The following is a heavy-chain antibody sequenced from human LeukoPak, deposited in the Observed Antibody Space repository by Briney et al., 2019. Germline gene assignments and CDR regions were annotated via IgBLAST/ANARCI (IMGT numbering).Heavy chain of an antibody. Sequence: GGSLRLSCAASGFTFSSYAMHWVRQAPGKGLEWVAVISYDGSNKYYADSVKGRFTISRDNSKNTLYLQMNSLRAEDTAVYYCARVPQNPYCSSTSCAGASFDYWGQGTLVTVSS. CDR1: GFTFSSYA. V-gene: IGHV3-30-3*01. J-gene: IGHJ4*02. CDR2: ISYDGSNK. D-gene: IGHD2-2*01. CDR3: ARVPQNPYCSSTSCAGASFDY.